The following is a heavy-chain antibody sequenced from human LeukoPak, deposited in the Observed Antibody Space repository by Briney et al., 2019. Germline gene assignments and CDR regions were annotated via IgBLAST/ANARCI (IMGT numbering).Heavy chain of an antibody. J-gene: IGHJ4*02. Sequence: SETLSLTCTVSGGSISSSSYHWGWIRQSPGKGLEWIGSIYYSGNTYYNPSLKSRVTISVDTSKNQFSLKLSSVTAADTAVYYCARHGAVFTVMGFDYWGQGTLVTASS. V-gene: IGHV4-39*01. D-gene: IGHD6-19*01. CDR1: GGSISSSSYH. CDR2: IYYSGNT. CDR3: ARHGAVFTVMGFDY.